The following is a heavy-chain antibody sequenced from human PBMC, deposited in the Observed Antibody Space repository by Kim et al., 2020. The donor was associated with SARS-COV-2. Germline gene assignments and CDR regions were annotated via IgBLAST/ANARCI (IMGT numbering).Heavy chain of an antibody. J-gene: IGHJ3*02. CDR2: IKQDGSEK. D-gene: IGHD3-3*01. CDR1: GFTFSSYW. CDR3: ARDLYYDFWSGLDAFDI. Sequence: GGSLRLSCAASGFTFSSYWMSWVRQAPGKGLEWVANIKQDGSEKYYVDSVKGRFTISRDNAKNSLYLQMNSLRAEDTAVYYCARDLYYDFWSGLDAFDIWGQGTMVTVSS. V-gene: IGHV3-7*01.